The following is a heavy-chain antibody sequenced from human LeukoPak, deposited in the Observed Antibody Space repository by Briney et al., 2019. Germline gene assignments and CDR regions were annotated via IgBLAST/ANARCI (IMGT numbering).Heavy chain of an antibody. Sequence: PGGSLRLSCAASGFILFSYWTHWGRQAPGKGGVCVSRINSEGSSTICAASVKGRFSISRDNAKNTLFLQLNSLRDEDTDVYYYTRDIVVVVDYYYYYYMDVWGKGTTVTVSS. V-gene: IGHV3-74*01. CDR1: GFILFSYW. CDR3: TRDIVVVVDYYYYYYMDV. CDR2: INSEGSST. D-gene: IGHD2-15*01. J-gene: IGHJ6*03.